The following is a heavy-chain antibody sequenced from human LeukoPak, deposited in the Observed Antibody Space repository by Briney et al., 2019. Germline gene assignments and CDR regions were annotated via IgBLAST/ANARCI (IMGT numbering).Heavy chain of an antibody. CDR3: ARGGRITIFGVVTVSSYFDY. J-gene: IGHJ4*02. D-gene: IGHD3-3*01. CDR2: ISGSGGST. V-gene: IGHV3-23*01. Sequence: GGSLRLSRAASGFTFSNYIMNWVRQAPGKGLEWVSAISGSGGSTYYADSVKGRFTISRDNSKNTLYLQMNSLRAEDTAVYYCARGGRITIFGVVTVSSYFDYWGQGTLVTVSS. CDR1: GFTFSNYI.